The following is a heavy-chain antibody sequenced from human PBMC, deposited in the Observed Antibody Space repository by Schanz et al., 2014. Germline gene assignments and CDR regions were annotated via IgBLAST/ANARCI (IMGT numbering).Heavy chain of an antibody. D-gene: IGHD3-9*01. CDR3: ARDSRPNYDFLTAYYSIDY. CDR1: GFTVSSNH. CDR2: LSGSGGST. V-gene: IGHV3-23*04. J-gene: IGHJ4*02. Sequence: EGQLAESGGGLVQPGGSLRLSCAVSGFTVSSNHMSWVRQAPGKGLEWVSALSGSGGSTYYADSVKGRFTISRDNSKNILYLQMNSLRAEDTAVYYCARDSRPNYDFLTAYYSIDYWGQGTLVTVSS.